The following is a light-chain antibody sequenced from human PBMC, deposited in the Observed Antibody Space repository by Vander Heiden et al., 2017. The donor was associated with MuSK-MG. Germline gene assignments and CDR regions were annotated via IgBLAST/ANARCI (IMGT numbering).Light chain of an antibody. CDR2: AAS. CDR3: QQRDSTPIT. Sequence: DIQMPQSPSSLSASVGDRVTITCRASQSISSYLKWYQQKPGKAPKLLIYAASSMQSGVPSRFSGSGSGTDCTLTISRLQPEDFATYYCQQRDSTPITFGQGTPLEIK. V-gene: IGKV1-39*01. CDR1: QSISSY. J-gene: IGKJ5*01.